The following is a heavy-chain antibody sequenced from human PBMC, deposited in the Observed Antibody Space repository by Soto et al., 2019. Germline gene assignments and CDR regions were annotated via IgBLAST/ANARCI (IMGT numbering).Heavy chain of an antibody. D-gene: IGHD2-15*01. CDR2: MNPNSGNT. CDR1: GYPFTSYX. CDR3: ARGPFRQRGAPYYFDY. V-gene: IGHV1-8*01. Sequence: SLKLSCKSSGYPFTSYXINWVRQATGQGLEWMGWMNPNSGNTGYAQKFQGRVTMTRNTSISTAYMELSSLRSEDTAVYYCARGPFRQRGAPYYFDYWGQGTLVTVSS. J-gene: IGHJ4*02.